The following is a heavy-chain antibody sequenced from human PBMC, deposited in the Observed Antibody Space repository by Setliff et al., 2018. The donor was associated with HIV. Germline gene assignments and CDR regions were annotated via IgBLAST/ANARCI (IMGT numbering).Heavy chain of an antibody. CDR1: GGPFSGYY. V-gene: IGHV4-34*01. CDR2: VHHSGRTT. D-gene: IGHD1-1*01. Sequence: PSETLSLTCAVYGGPFSGYYWGWIRQSPGKGLEWIGEVHHSGRTTNYNPSLKSRVTMSVDTSKNQFSLKSTSVTAADTGTYYCARDSEPMSGTWYDYWGQGTLVTVSS. J-gene: IGHJ4*02. CDR3: ARDSEPMSGTWYDY.